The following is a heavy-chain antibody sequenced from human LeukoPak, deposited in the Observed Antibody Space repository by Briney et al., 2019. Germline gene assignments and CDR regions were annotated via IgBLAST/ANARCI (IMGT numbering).Heavy chain of an antibody. V-gene: IGHV1-2*02. D-gene: IGHD2-21*01. CDR2: INPNSGGT. CDR1: GYSFTDYY. CDR3: ARADGLHGGPYLIGP. J-gene: IGHJ5*02. Sequence: GASVKVSCKTSGYSFTDYYMHWVRQAPGQGLEWMGWINPNSGGTSSAQKFQGRVTMTRDTSISTVYMEMSWLTSDDTAIYYCARADGLHGGPYLIGPWGQGALVTVSS.